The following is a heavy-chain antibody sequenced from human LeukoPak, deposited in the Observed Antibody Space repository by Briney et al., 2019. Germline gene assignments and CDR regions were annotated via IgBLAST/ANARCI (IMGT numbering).Heavy chain of an antibody. CDR3: ARPIAVAGTLYFDY. Sequence: ASVKVSCKASGYTFTSHGISWVRQAPGQGLEWMGWISAYNGNTNYAQKLQGRVTMTTDTSTSTAYMELRSLRSDDTAVYYCARPIAVAGTLYFDYWGQGTLVTVSS. CDR1: GYTFTSHG. J-gene: IGHJ4*02. V-gene: IGHV1-18*04. D-gene: IGHD6-19*01. CDR2: ISAYNGNT.